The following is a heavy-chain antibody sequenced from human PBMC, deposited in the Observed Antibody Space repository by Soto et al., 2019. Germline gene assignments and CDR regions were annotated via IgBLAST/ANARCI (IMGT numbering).Heavy chain of an antibody. J-gene: IGHJ4*02. V-gene: IGHV3-21*01. Sequence: EVQLVESGGGLVKPGGSLRLSCAASGFTFSSYSMNWVRQAPGKGLEWVSSISSSSSYIYYADSVKGRFTISRDNAKNSLYLQMNSLRAEDTAVYYCARDEYDYVWGSXRPSPYFDYWGQGTLVTVSS. D-gene: IGHD3-16*02. CDR1: GFTFSSYS. CDR2: ISSSSSYI. CDR3: ARDEYDYVWGSXRPSPYFDY.